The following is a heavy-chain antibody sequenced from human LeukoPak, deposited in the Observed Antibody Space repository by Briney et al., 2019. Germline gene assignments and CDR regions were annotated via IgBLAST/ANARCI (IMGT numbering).Heavy chain of an antibody. V-gene: IGHV1-46*01. D-gene: IGHD3-22*01. CDR1: GYTFTSYY. CDR2: INPSGGST. Sequence: GASVKVSCKASGYTFTSYYMHWVRQAPGQGLEWMGIINPSGGSTSYAQKFQGRVTMTRDMSTSTVYMELSSLRSEDTAVYYCAREMSSDYYDSSGYYTPHYFDYWGQGTLVTVFS. J-gene: IGHJ4*02. CDR3: AREMSSDYYDSSGYYTPHYFDY.